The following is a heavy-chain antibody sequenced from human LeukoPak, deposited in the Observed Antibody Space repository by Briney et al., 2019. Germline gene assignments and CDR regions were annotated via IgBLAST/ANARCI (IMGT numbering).Heavy chain of an antibody. J-gene: IGHJ4*02. V-gene: IGHV3-7*01. CDR3: TRGGRSTSYYWEY. Sequence: AGGSLRLSCAVSQLTFSNYCMTWVRQGPGKGLEWVATIKKDGSEKYYVDSVKGRFTISRDNAENSLYLHMNSLRAEDTAVYYCTRGGRSTSYYWEYWGQGTLVTVSS. CDR2: IKKDGSEK. D-gene: IGHD6-13*01. CDR1: QLTFSNYC.